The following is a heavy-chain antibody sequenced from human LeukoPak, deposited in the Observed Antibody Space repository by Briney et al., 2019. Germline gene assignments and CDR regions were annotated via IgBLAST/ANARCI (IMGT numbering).Heavy chain of an antibody. J-gene: IGHJ4*02. V-gene: IGHV1-46*01. CDR3: ARTAARRFDY. CDR2: INPTGGST. CDR1: GYTFPSYF. Sequence: ASVTASCKASGYTFPSYFMHWVRQAPGQGLEWMGIINPTGGSTTYAQKFQGRVTVTRDTSTSTVYMELSSLRSDDTAVYYCARTAARRFDYWGQGTLVTVSS. D-gene: IGHD6-6*01.